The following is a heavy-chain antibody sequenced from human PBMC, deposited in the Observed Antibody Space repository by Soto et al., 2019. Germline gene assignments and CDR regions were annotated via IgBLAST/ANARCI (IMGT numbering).Heavy chain of an antibody. D-gene: IGHD5-12*01. CDR1: GFTFSTYW. V-gene: IGHV3-7*04. CDR2: IKQDGSEK. J-gene: IGHJ4*02. Sequence: EVQLVESGGGLVQPGGSLRLSCAASGFTFSTYWMFWVRQALGKGLEWVATIKQDGSEKLYVDSVKGRFTISRDNAKNSLHLQMNSLRVEDTAVYFCAGAPGWLIENWGQGTLVTVSS. CDR3: AGAPGWLIEN.